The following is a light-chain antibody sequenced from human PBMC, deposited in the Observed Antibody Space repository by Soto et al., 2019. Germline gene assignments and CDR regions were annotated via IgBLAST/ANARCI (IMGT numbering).Light chain of an antibody. Sequence: EIVLTQSPGTLSLSPGERATLSCRASQSVRSSFFAWYQQKPGQAPRLLIYDVSIRATGTPDRFSGSGSGTDFTLTISSLEPEDFAMYYCQQYEDSVLYTFGQGTKLEI. CDR1: QSVRSSF. CDR2: DVS. V-gene: IGKV3-20*01. CDR3: QQYEDSVLYT. J-gene: IGKJ2*01.